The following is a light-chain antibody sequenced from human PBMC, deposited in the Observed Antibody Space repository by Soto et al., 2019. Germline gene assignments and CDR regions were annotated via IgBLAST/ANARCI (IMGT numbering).Light chain of an antibody. J-gene: IGKJ5*01. CDR1: QSLTNSF. Sequence: EFLFTQSPGTLSLSPGERATLSCRASQSLTNSFIAWYQQRPGQAPRLLIYDTSSRASGIPDRFSGSGSGTEFTLTISRLETEDFAVFYCQQYGTSEIIFGQGTRLEI. CDR3: QQYGTSEII. V-gene: IGKV3-20*01. CDR2: DTS.